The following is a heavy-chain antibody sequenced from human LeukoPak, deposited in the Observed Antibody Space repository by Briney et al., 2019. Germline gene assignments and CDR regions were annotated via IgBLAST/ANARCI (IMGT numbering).Heavy chain of an antibody. CDR1: GGSISNTNW. CDR3: AREGGPYRPLDY. Sequence: PSETLSLTCGVSGGSISNTNWWTWFRQPPGKGLEWIGEVNLQGSTNYNPSLKSRVAISVDKSENHISPKLTSVTAADTAVYYCAREGGPYRPLDYSGQGTLVTVAS. V-gene: IGHV4-4*02. CDR2: VNLQGST. J-gene: IGHJ4*02.